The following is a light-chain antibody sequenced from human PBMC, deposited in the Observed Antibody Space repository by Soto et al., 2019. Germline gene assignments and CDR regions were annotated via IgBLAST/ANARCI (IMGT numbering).Light chain of an antibody. CDR2: GSS. J-gene: IGKJ1*01. CDR3: QQYNNWPPWT. Sequence: EIVMTQSPATLSVSPGEKATLSCRASHSVSTKLAWYQQKPGQAPRLLIYGSSTRATGIPARFSGSGSGTEFTLTISSLQSEDFAVYYCQQYNNWPPWTFGQGTKVEIK. V-gene: IGKV3-15*01. CDR1: HSVSTK.